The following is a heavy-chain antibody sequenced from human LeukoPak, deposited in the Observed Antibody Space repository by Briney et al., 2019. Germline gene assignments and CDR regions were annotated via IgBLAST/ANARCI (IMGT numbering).Heavy chain of an antibody. J-gene: IGHJ5*02. CDR1: GFTFSSYA. Sequence: RGSLRLSCAASGFTFSSYAMHWVRQAPGKGLEWVAVISYDGSNKYYADSVKGRFTISRDNSKNTLYLQMNSLRAEDTAVYYCARDPVTMVRGVRYNWFDPWGQGTLVTVSS. CDR2: ISYDGSNK. CDR3: ARDPVTMVRGVRYNWFDP. V-gene: IGHV3-30*04. D-gene: IGHD3-10*01.